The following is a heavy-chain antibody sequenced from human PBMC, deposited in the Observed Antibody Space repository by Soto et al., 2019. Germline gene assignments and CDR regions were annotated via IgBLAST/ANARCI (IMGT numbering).Heavy chain of an antibody. CDR2: IIPMLGIA. CDR3: AGGRDGFDSNGYYLDY. D-gene: IGHD3-22*01. Sequence: QVQLVQSGAEVKKPGSSVKVSCKGSGGTFSRYSISWVRQAPGQGLEWMGRIIPMLGIAKYAQKFQGRVTITADGSTSTAYMEVSSLRSEDTAVFYCAGGRDGFDSNGYYLDYWGQGTLLTVTS. J-gene: IGHJ4*02. CDR1: GGTFSRYS. V-gene: IGHV1-69*02.